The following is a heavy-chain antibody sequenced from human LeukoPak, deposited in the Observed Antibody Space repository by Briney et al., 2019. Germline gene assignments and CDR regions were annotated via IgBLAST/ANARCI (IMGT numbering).Heavy chain of an antibody. CDR1: GFAFSSYA. J-gene: IGHJ5*02. CDR2: ISGSGGST. V-gene: IGHV3-23*01. CDR3: AKDQGPGGRFDP. Sequence: PGGSLRLSCAASGFAFSSYAMSWVRQAPGKGLEWVSAISGSGGSTYYADSVKGRFTISRDNSKNTLYLQMNSLRAEDTAVYYCAKDQGPGGRFDPWGQGTLVTVSS. D-gene: IGHD3-16*01.